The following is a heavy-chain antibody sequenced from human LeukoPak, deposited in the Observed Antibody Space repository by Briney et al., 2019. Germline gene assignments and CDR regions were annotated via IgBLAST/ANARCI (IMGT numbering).Heavy chain of an antibody. CDR1: GLTFSTSG. CDR2: IGPTGSDR. Sequence: GGSLRLSCTASGLTFSTSGFNWVRQAPGKGLEWVASIGPTGSDRYHADSIKGRFTISRDNANNFLYLQMNSLRAEDTAVYYCATETNGRHYDYWGQGALLTVSS. V-gene: IGHV3-21*06. D-gene: IGHD1-14*01. J-gene: IGHJ4*02. CDR3: ATETNGRHYDY.